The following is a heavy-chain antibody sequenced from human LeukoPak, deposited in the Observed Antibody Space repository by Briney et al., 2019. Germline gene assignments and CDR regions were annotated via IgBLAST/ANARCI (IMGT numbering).Heavy chain of an antibody. V-gene: IGHV1-69*13. CDR3: ARDTAFSNWFDP. Sequence: SVKVSCKASGYTFTSYYMHWVRQAPGQGLEWMGGIIPIFGTANYAQKFQGRVTITADESTSTAYMELSSLRSEDTAVYYCARDTAFSNWFDPWGQGTLVTVSS. D-gene: IGHD3-3*02. CDR1: GYTFTSYY. J-gene: IGHJ5*02. CDR2: IIPIFGTA.